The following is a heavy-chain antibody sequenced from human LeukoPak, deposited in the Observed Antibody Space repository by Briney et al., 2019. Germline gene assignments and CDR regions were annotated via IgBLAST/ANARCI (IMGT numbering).Heavy chain of an antibody. J-gene: IGHJ4*02. Sequence: PSETLSLTCTVSGGSLSSSSYYWGWIRQPPGKGLEWIGSIYYSGSTYYNPSLKSRVTISVDTSKNQFSLKLSSVTAADTAVYYCARRASSSGWFDYWGQGTLVTVSS. V-gene: IGHV4-39*07. CDR2: IYYSGST. D-gene: IGHD6-13*01. CDR3: ARRASSSGWFDY. CDR1: GGSLSSSSYY.